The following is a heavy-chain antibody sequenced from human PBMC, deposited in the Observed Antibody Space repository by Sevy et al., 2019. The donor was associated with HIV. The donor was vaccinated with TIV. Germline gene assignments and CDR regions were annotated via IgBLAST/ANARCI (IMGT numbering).Heavy chain of an antibody. J-gene: IGHJ4*02. Sequence: GGSLRLSCAASGFTFGNYAMNWVRQAPGKGLEWVSSISGSTIDTSYADSVKGRFTISRDNSQNTLYLEMNSLRAEDTAVYYCASGWSFDYWGQGTLVTVSS. CDR2: ISGSTIDT. CDR1: GFTFGNYA. CDR3: ASGWSFDY. D-gene: IGHD6-19*01. V-gene: IGHV3-23*01.